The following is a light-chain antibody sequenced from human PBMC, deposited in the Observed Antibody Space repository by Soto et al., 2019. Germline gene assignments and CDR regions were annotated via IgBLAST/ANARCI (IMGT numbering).Light chain of an antibody. V-gene: IGKV3D-15*01. Sequence: EIVLTQSPAPLSVSPGERATLSCRSSQSVSSNLAWYQQKPGQAPRLITYGASTRATGIPARFIGSGSGTECTITISSLQSEDVAVYYCQQYNNWPPTLGQGTRLEIK. J-gene: IGKJ5*01. CDR2: GAS. CDR1: QSVSSN. CDR3: QQYNNWPPT.